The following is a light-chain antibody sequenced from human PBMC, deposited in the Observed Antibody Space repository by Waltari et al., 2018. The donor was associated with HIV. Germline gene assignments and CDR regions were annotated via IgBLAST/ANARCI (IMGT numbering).Light chain of an antibody. CDR1: QDDNNW. CDR3: QQYNSDFYT. V-gene: IGKV1-5*03. CDR2: KAS. Sequence: DIRMTQSPSTLSASVGDRVTITCRASQDDNNWLAWYQQKSGKAPKLLIYKASILDYGVPSRFSGSASGTRFTLIINGLQPDDFATYYCQQYNSDFYTFGQGTKVE. J-gene: IGKJ2*01.